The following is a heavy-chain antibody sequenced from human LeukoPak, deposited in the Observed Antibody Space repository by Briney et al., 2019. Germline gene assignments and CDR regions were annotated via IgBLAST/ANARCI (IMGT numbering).Heavy chain of an antibody. D-gene: IGHD1-26*01. V-gene: IGHV4-39*01. J-gene: IGHJ4*02. CDR1: GASVSGDPYY. Sequence: PSETLSLTCTVSGASVSGDPYYWGWIRQPPGKGLEWIGNIYYSGSTYYNASLQSRVTISIETSKNQFSLRLNSVTAADTAMYYCAKSGSYGLIDYWGQGTLVTVSS. CDR2: IYYSGST. CDR3: AKSGSYGLIDY.